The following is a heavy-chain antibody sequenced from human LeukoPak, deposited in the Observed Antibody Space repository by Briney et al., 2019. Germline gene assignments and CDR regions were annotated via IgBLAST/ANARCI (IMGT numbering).Heavy chain of an antibody. J-gene: IGHJ4*02. V-gene: IGHV3-73*01. Sequence: PGGSLRLSCAASGLTFSGSAMHWVRQASGKGLEWVGRIRSKANSYATAYAASVKGRFTISRDDSKNTAYLQMNSLKTEDTAVYYCTTRYCSSTSCCDYWGQGTLVTVSS. CDR1: GLTFSGSA. CDR2: IRSKANSYAT. CDR3: TTRYCSSTSCCDY. D-gene: IGHD2-2*01.